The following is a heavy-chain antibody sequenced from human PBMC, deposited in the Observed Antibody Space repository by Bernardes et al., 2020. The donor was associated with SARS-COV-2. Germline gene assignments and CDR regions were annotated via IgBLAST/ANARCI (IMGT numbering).Heavy chain of an antibody. D-gene: IGHD3-3*01. V-gene: IGHV3-53*01. J-gene: IGHJ4*02. Sequence: VAVIYNNNSTYYADSVKGRFTISRDNSKNTLYLQMNSLRAEDTAVYYCARGLITHNYDFWSGYYTGLGYWGQG. CDR2: IYNNNST. CDR3: ARGLITHNYDFWSGYYTGLGY.